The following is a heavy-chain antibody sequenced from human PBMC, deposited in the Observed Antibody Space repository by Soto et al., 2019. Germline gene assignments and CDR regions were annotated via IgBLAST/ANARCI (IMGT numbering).Heavy chain of an antibody. CDR1: GGSISSYY. V-gene: IGHV4-59*01. CDR2: IYYSGST. D-gene: IGHD3-10*01. Sequence: SETLSLTCTVSGGSISSYYWSWIRQPPGKGLEWIGYIYYSGSTNYNPSLKSRVTISVDTSRNQFSLKLSSVTAADTAVYYCARGELLWFGELLKTYYFDYWGQGTLVTVSS. J-gene: IGHJ4*02. CDR3: ARGELLWFGELLKTYYFDY.